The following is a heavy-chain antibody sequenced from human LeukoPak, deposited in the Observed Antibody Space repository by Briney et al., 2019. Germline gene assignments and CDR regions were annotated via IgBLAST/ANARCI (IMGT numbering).Heavy chain of an antibody. CDR2: INHSGST. Sequence: PSETLSLTCAVYGGSFSGYYWSWIRQPPGRGLEWIGEINHSGSTNYNPSLKNRVTISVDTSKNQFSLKLSSVTAADTAVYYCARGSGPDYWGQGTLVTVSS. CDR3: ARGSGPDY. J-gene: IGHJ4*02. CDR1: GGSFSGYY. V-gene: IGHV4-34*01.